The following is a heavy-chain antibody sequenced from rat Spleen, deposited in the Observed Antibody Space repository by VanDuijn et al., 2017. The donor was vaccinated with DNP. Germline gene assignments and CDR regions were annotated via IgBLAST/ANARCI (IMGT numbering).Heavy chain of an antibody. CDR2: ITNTGGSI. CDR3: TRERVSSYYGYNYFDY. CDR1: GFTFNNYW. J-gene: IGHJ2*01. Sequence: EVQLVESGGGLVQPGRSLKLSCVASGFTFNNYWMSWIRQAPGKGLEWVASITNTGGSIYYPDSVKGRFTISRDNAQNTLYLQMNSLRSEDTATYYCTRERVSSYYGYNYFDYWGQGVMVTVSS. D-gene: IGHD1-9*01. V-gene: IGHV5-31*01.